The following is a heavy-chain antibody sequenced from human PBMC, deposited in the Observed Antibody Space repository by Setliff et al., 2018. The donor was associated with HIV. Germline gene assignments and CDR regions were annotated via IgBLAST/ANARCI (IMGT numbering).Heavy chain of an antibody. CDR1: GVSISSSSYY. V-gene: IGHV4-61*05. J-gene: IGHJ6*03. CDR3: ARGARLLAAYSDRWDYFYMAV. CDR2: IYYNGST. D-gene: IGHD1-26*01. Sequence: SETLSLTCTVSGVSISSSSYYWGWIRQPPGKGLEWIGFIYYNGSTNYNPSLKSRVIISVDTSKNQFSLKVNSMTAADTAVYYCARGARLLAAYSDRWDYFYMAVWGKGTTVTVSS.